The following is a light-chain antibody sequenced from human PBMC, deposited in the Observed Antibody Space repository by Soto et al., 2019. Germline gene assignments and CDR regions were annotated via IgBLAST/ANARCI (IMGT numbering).Light chain of an antibody. CDR1: QSVSSSY. CDR2: FAS. CDR3: KQYGIFFT. V-gene: IGKV3-20*01. J-gene: IGKJ2*01. Sequence: EIVLTQSPGTLSLSPGERATLSCRASQSVSSSYLAWYQQKPGQALRLLIYFASSRATCIPDRFCGSGSGTDFSLTISRLELIDFAIYYCKQYGIFFTFGQGTKLQIK.